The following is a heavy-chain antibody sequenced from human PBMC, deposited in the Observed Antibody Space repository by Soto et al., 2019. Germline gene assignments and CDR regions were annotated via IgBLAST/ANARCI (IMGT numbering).Heavy chain of an antibody. J-gene: IGHJ6*03. V-gene: IGHV4-39*01. Sequence: PSETLSLTCTVSGGSISSSSYYWGWIRQPPGKGLEWIGSIYYSGSTYYNPSLKSRVTISVDTSKNQFSLKLSPVTAADTAVYYCARLVGFEAFWIFYLDVWGKGTTVTVSS. CDR2: IYYSGST. CDR3: ARLVGFEAFWIFYLDV. CDR1: GGSISSSSYY. D-gene: IGHD2-2*03.